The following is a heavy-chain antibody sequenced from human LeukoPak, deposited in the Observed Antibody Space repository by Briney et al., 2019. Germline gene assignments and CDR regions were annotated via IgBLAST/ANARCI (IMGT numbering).Heavy chain of an antibody. CDR2: IFHSGSS. CDR3: TRELWFVNAPGSWFDP. J-gene: IGHJ5*02. V-gene: IGHV4-30-2*01. Sequence: PSQTPSLTCAVSGDSISSGDYSWSWIRQPSGKGLEWIGYIFHSGSSYYNPSLKSRVTISVDRSKNQFSLRLTSVTAADTAVYYCTRELWFVNAPGSWFDPWGQGTLVTVSS. D-gene: IGHD3-10*01. CDR1: GDSISSGDYS.